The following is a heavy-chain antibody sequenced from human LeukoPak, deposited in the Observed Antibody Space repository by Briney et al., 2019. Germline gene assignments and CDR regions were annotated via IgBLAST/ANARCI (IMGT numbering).Heavy chain of an antibody. Sequence: GSLRLSCAASGFTVSSNYMSWVRQAPGKGLEWVSVIYSGGSTYYADSVKGRFTISRDNSKNTLYLQMNSLRAEDTAVYYCARVVSSSWEYYYYXYGMDVWGQGTTVTVSS. CDR3: ARVVSSSWEYYYYXYGMDV. CDR2: IYSGGST. CDR1: GFTVSSNY. J-gene: IGHJ6*02. V-gene: IGHV3-53*01. D-gene: IGHD6-13*01.